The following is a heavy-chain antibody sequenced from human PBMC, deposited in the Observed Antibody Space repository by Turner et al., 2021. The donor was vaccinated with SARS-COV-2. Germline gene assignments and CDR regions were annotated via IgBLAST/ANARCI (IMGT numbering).Heavy chain of an antibody. CDR1: GFTFSRYG. CDR2: IWYDGSKK. D-gene: IGHD6-19*01. Sequence: QVQLVESVGGVVQPGRSLRLSCAASGFTFSRYGMHWVRQAPGKGLEWVAVIWYDGSKKYYADSVKGRFTISRDNSKNTLYLQMNSLRAEDTAVYYCAKAGFGYSSGWGYFDYWGQGTLVTVSS. V-gene: IGHV3-33*06. J-gene: IGHJ4*02. CDR3: AKAGFGYSSGWGYFDY.